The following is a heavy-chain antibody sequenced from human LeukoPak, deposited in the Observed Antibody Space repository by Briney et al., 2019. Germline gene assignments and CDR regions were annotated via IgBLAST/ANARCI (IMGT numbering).Heavy chain of an antibody. CDR1: GGSVSSGSYY. CDR3: ARFPDIVATDWVAPAADY. CDR2: IYYSGST. D-gene: IGHD5-12*01. Sequence: PSETLSLTCTVSGGSVSSGSYYWSWIRQPPGKGLEWIGYIYYSGSTNYNPSLKSRVTISVDTSKNQFSLKLSSVTAADTAVYYCARFPDIVATDWVAPAADYWGQGTLVTVSS. J-gene: IGHJ4*02. V-gene: IGHV4-61*01.